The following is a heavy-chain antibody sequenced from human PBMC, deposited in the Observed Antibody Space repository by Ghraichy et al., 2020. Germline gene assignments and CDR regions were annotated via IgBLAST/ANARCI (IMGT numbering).Heavy chain of an antibody. CDR2: INHSGNT. CDR3: ARGFQSVDTTMVYRFDH. V-gene: IGHV4-34*01. Sequence: LSLTCAVYGGSFSIYYWSWIRQPPGKGLEWIGEINHSGNTKYNPSLKSRVTISLDTSKNHFSLKLTSVTAADTAVYFCARGFQSVDTTMVYRFDHWGQGTPVTVSS. J-gene: IGHJ4*02. CDR1: GGSFSIYY. D-gene: IGHD5-18*01.